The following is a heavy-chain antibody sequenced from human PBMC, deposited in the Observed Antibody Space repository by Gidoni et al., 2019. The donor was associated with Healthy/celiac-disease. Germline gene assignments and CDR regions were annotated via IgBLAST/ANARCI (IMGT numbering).Heavy chain of an antibody. Sequence: QVQLVASGGGVAQPGRSLRLSCAASGFPSRSSVMHWVRQAPGKGLEWLAVIWYDGSNKYYAASVKGRFTISRDNSKNTLNMQMNSLRAEDTAVYYCARAHVGIVGPTGGADYWGQGTLVTVSS. J-gene: IGHJ4*02. CDR2: IWYDGSNK. CDR3: ARAHVGIVGPTGGADY. D-gene: IGHD1-26*01. CDR1: GFPSRSSV. V-gene: IGHV3-33*01.